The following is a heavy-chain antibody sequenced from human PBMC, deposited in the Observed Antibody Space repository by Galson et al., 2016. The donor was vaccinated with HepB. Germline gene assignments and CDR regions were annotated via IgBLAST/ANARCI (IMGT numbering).Heavy chain of an antibody. D-gene: IGHD3-10*01. J-gene: IGHJ6*03. CDR1: GYSFSTYW. CDR2: IYPGDSDT. V-gene: IGHV5-51*01. CDR3: ARRKWVREGSYYYLDV. Sequence: QSGAEVKKPGESLKISCQGFGYSFSTYWIGWVRQMPGKGLEWMGIIYPGDSDTTYSPSFRGQVTISADKSISTAYLQWRSLKASDTAIYYCARRKWVREGSYYYLDVWGKGTTVTVSS.